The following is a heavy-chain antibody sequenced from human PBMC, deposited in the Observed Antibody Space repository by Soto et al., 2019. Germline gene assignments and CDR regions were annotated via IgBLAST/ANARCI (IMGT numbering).Heavy chain of an antibody. CDR2: INAANGNT. D-gene: IGHD2-21*02. V-gene: IGHV1-3*05. Sequence: QVQLVQSGAEEKKPGASVKVSCKASGYTFTSYAMHWVRQAPGQRLEWMGWINAANGNTKYSQKFQGRVTITRDTYASTAYMELSSLRSEDTAVYYCARSIVVVTALDYWGQGTLVTVSS. CDR1: GYTFTSYA. CDR3: ARSIVVVTALDY. J-gene: IGHJ4*02.